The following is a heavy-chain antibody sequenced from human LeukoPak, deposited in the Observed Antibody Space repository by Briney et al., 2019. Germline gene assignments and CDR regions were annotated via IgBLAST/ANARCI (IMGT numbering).Heavy chain of an antibody. Sequence: SETLSLTCTVSGGSIIISNYYWGWVRQPPGKGLEWIGSIYYSGSTYYNASLQSRVTISIDTSKNQFSLRLNSVTAADTAMYFCVKSGGYGLIDYWGQGTLVTVSS. CDR1: GGSIIISNYY. J-gene: IGHJ4*02. CDR2: IYYSGST. CDR3: VKSGGYGLIDY. V-gene: IGHV4-39*01. D-gene: IGHD1-26*01.